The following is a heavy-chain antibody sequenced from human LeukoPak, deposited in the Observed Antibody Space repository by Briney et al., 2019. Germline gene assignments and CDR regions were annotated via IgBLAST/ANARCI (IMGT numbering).Heavy chain of an antibody. CDR3: ATKLGSGYDYVY. J-gene: IGHJ4*02. Sequence: SETLSLTCTVSGGSISSSSYYWGWIRQPPGKGLEWIGSVYYSGSTYYNPSLKSRVTISVDTSKNQFSLKLSSVTAADTAVYYCATKLGSGYDYVYWGQGTLVTVSS. V-gene: IGHV4-39*07. CDR1: GGSISSSSYY. D-gene: IGHD5-12*01. CDR2: VYYSGST.